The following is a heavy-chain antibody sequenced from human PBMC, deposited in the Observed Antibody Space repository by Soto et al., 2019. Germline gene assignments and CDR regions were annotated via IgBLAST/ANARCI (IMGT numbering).Heavy chain of an antibody. V-gene: IGHV1-18*01. D-gene: IGHD6-13*01. CDR1: GYAFPTYG. Sequence: QVQLVQSGAEVKKPGASVRVSCRASGYAFPTYGIAWVRQAPGQGLEWMGWISVYNGFTHYAQKFRGRVTVTAETSTSTVYMELRSLTSDDTAVYYCAREFEGQSSSRPFDYWGQGTLVTVSS. CDR3: AREFEGQSSSRPFDY. CDR2: ISVYNGFT. J-gene: IGHJ4*02.